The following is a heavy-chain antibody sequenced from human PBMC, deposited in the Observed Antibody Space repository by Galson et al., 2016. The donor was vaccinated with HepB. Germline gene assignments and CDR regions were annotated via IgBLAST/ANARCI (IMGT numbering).Heavy chain of an antibody. CDR3: TTYNSTSGSFGY. CDR1: GFPFINAW. D-gene: IGHD3-16*01. Sequence: SLRLSCAVSGFPFINAWMSWVRQAPGQGLEWVGRLYQKSDGGTADYAAPVKDRFTISRDDSTNTLYLQMNSLKTEDTAMYYCTTYNSTSGSFGYWGQGTLVTVSS. J-gene: IGHJ4*02. CDR2: LYQKSDGGTA. V-gene: IGHV3-15*01.